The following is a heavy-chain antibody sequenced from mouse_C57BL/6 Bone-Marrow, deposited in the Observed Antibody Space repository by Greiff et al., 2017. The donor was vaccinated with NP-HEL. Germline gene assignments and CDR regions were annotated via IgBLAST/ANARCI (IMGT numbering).Heavy chain of an antibody. CDR2: ISYDGSN. CDR3: ARVGHGYGWFAY. V-gene: IGHV3-6*01. CDR1: GYSITSGYY. Sequence: EVKLQESGPGLVKPSQSLSLTCSVTGYSITSGYYWNWIRQFPGNKLEWMGYISYDGSNNYNPSLKNRISITRDTSKNQFFLKLNSVTTEDTATYYCARVGHGYGWFAYWGQGTLVTVSA. J-gene: IGHJ3*01. D-gene: IGHD2-2*01.